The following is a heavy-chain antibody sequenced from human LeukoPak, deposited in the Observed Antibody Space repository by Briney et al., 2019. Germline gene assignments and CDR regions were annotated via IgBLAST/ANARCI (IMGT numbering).Heavy chain of an antibody. CDR2: IYYSGSI. CDR3: ATHGVIGTKYYDY. CDR1: GGSISSYY. Sequence: SETLSLTCTVSGGSISSYYWSWIRQPPGKRLEYLGYIYYSGSINYNPSLKGRVTISVDMSKNKFFLRLSSVTAADTAVYYCATHGVIGTKYYDYWGQGTLVTVPS. D-gene: IGHD2-21*01. V-gene: IGHV4-59*01. J-gene: IGHJ4*02.